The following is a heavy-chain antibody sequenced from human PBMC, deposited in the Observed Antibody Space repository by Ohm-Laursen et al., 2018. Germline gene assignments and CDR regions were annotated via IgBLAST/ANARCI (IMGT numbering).Heavy chain of an antibody. CDR3: ARDSYYDFWSGYSTYYHAMDV. J-gene: IGHJ6*02. D-gene: IGHD3-3*01. CDR2: IGTFNNKT. CDR1: GYTFVSYA. Sequence: SVKVSCKASGYTFVSYAISWVRQAPGQGLEWMGWIGTFNNKTNYAQKFQGRVTVTTDTSTSTAYMELRSLTSDDTAVYFCARDSYYDFWSGYSTYYHAMDVWGQGTTVTVSS. V-gene: IGHV1-18*04.